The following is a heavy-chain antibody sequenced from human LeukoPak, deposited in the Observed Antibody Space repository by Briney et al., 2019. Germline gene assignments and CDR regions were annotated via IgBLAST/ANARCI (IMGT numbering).Heavy chain of an antibody. D-gene: IGHD3-10*01. J-gene: IGHJ5*02. CDR2: INPNSGGT. CDR3: ASSGRRSPYNWFDP. CDR1: GYTFTGYY. V-gene: IGHV1-2*02. Sequence: GESLKISCKASGYTFTGYYMHWVRQAPGQGLEWMGWINPNSGGTNYAQKFQGRVTMTRDTSISTAYMELSRLRSDDTAVYYCASSGRRSPYNWFDPWGQGTLVTVSS.